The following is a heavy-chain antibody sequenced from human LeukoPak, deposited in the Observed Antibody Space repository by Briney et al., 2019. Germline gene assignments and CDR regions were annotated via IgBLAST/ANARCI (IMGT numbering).Heavy chain of an antibody. CDR3: ARVAPYDY. CDR1: GFTFSGYA. V-gene: IGHV3-30-3*01. Sequence: PGGSLRLSCAASGFTFSGYAMHWVRQAPGKGLEWVAVISYDGSNKYYADSVKGRFTISRDNSKNTLYLQMNSLRAEDTAVYYCARVAPYDYWGQGTLVTVSS. J-gene: IGHJ4*02. D-gene: IGHD2-15*01. CDR2: ISYDGSNK.